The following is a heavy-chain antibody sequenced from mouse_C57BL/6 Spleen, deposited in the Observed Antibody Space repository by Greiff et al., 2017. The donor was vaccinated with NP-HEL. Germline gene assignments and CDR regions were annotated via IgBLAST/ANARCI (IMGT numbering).Heavy chain of an antibody. CDR1: GFTFSSYG. J-gene: IGHJ2*01. CDR2: ISSGGSYT. V-gene: IGHV5-6*01. D-gene: IGHD1-1*01. Sequence: EVKLVESGGDLVKPGGSLKLSCAASGFTFSSYGMSWVRQTPDKRLEWVATISSGGSYTYYPDSVKGRFTISRDNAKNTLYLQMSSLKSEDTAMYYCARHGTTVVATHFDYWGQGTTLTVSS. CDR3: ARHGTTVVATHFDY.